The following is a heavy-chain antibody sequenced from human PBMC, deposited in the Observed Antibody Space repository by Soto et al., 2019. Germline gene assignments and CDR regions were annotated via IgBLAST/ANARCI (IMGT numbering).Heavy chain of an antibody. CDR3: ARGCGGDCFRSGS. D-gene: IGHD2-21*02. CDR2: ISSSSTTI. V-gene: IGHV3-48*02. Sequence: AGLTLRLSGAAAGVSLSSYSMNWVRQAPGKGLEWVSYISSSSTTIYYAGSVKGRFTISRDNAKNSLYLQMSSLRDEDTAVYYCARGCGGDCFRSGSWGQGPLVIVSS. J-gene: IGHJ5*02. CDR1: GVSLSSYS.